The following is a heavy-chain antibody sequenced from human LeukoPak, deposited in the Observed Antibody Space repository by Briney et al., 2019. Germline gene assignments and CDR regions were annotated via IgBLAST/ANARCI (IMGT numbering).Heavy chain of an antibody. Sequence: SETLSLTCTVSGGSISSGRYYWSWIRQTAGKGLEWIGRVSTSGSTNYNPSLKSRVTISLDTSKNQFSLKLTSVTAADTAVYYCATLPGGVTTPNPSWGQGTLVTVSS. CDR2: VSTSGST. CDR3: ATLPGGVTTPNPS. CDR1: GGSISSGRYY. V-gene: IGHV4-61*02. J-gene: IGHJ5*02. D-gene: IGHD4-17*01.